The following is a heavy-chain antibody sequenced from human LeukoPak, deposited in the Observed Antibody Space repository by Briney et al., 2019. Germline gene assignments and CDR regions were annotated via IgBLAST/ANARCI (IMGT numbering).Heavy chain of an antibody. CDR1: GYTFTSYG. CDR2: ISAYNGNT. D-gene: IGHD3-22*01. Sequence: GASVKVSCKASGYTFTSYGISWVRQAPGQGLEWMGWISAYNGNTNYAQKLQGRVTMTTDTSTSTAYMELRSLRSDETAVYYCARDDYYDSSGYLAFDIWGRGTMVTVSS. CDR3: ARDDYYDSSGYLAFDI. J-gene: IGHJ3*02. V-gene: IGHV1-18*01.